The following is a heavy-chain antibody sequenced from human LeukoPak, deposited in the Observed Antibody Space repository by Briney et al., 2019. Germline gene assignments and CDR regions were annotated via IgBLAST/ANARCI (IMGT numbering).Heavy chain of an antibody. CDR1: GFTFSSYS. V-gene: IGHV3-48*04. CDR3: ARSSSGYEGMDV. Sequence: GGSLILSCAASGFTFSSYSMNWVRQAPGKGLEWVSYISSSSSTIYYADSVKGRFTVSRDNAKNSLYLQMNSLRAEDTAVYYCARSSSGYEGMDVWGQGTTATVSS. CDR2: ISSSSSTI. D-gene: IGHD3-22*01. J-gene: IGHJ6*02.